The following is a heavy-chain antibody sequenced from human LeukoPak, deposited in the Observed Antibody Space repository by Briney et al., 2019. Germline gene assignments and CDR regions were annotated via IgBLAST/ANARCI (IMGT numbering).Heavy chain of an antibody. CDR2: DYPTDSDA. J-gene: IGHJ4*02. CDR3: ARQVQSGNGNFDY. Sequence: GESLKISCKGYGYRFTNYWIGWARQMPGKGLEWMSIDYPTDSDARYSPSFQGQVTVSADKSISTAYLQWSSLKASDTAMYYCARQVQSGNGNFDYWGQGTLVTVSS. D-gene: IGHD3-3*01. V-gene: IGHV5-51*01. CDR1: GYRFTNYW.